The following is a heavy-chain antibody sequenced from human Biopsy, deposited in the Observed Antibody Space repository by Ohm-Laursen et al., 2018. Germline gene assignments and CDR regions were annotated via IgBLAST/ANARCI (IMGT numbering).Heavy chain of an antibody. V-gene: IGHV4-59*08. Sequence: SETLSLTCTGSGGSISGSSWSWIRQAPGKGLEWIGYISYSRDTNYNPSLKSRITISVDTSKNQFPLKLTSVTAADTAVYYCAKHGSGWTGDDAFHIWGQGTMVTVSS. CDR2: ISYSRDT. CDR3: AKHGSGWTGDDAFHI. J-gene: IGHJ3*02. CDR1: GGSISGSS. D-gene: IGHD6-19*01.